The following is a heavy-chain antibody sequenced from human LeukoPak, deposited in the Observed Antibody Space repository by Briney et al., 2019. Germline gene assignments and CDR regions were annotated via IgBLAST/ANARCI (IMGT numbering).Heavy chain of an antibody. CDR3: ARVLCSSCYRINPEFYFDY. CDR1: GFTISDYY. J-gene: IGHJ4*02. CDR2: ISSISSSGTTI. D-gene: IGHD2-2*01. V-gene: IGHV3-11*04. Sequence: GGSLRLSCAASGFTISDYYMSWIRQAPGQGLEWLSYISSISSSGTTIYYGDSVRGRFTISRDNAKNSLFLQMNSLRAEDTAVYYCARVLCSSCYRINPEFYFDYWGQGTLVTVSS.